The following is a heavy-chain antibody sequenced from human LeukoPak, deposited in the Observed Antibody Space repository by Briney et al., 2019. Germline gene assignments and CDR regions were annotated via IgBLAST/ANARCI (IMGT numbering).Heavy chain of an antibody. V-gene: IGHV3-7*04. D-gene: IGHD6-19*01. J-gene: IGHJ3*01. Sequence: GGSLRLSCEVSGFTFSSNWMSWVRQAPGKGLEWVANIKQDGSENYYVDSVKGRFTISRDNARNSLYLQMNSLRAEDTAVYYCARISGGWSRGAFDVWGQRTMVTVSS. CDR2: IKQDGSEN. CDR1: GFTFSSNW. CDR3: ARISGGWSRGAFDV.